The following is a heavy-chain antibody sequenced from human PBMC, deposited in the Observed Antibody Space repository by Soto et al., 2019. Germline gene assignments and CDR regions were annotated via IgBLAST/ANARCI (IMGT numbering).Heavy chain of an antibody. CDR2: ISYDGSNK. D-gene: IGHD6-6*01. CDR3: AKDLGQLAFDY. J-gene: IGHJ4*02. V-gene: IGHV3-30*18. Sequence: ESGGGVVQPGRSLRLSCAASGFTFSSYGMHWVRQAPGKGLEWVAVISYDGSNKYYADSVKGRFTISRDNSKNTLYLQMNSLRAEDTAVYYCAKDLGQLAFDYWGQGTLVTVSS. CDR1: GFTFSSYG.